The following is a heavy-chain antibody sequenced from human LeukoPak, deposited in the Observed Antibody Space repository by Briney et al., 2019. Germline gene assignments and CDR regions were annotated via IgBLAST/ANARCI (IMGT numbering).Heavy chain of an antibody. CDR3: ARGVQDDSSGSHVFDY. CDR2: IYHSGST. V-gene: IGHV4-34*01. D-gene: IGHD3-22*01. Sequence: SETLSLTCAVYGGSFSGYYWSWIRQPPGKGREGFVEIYHSGSTNYNPSLKSRVTITVDTSKNHFSLKLNSVTAADTAVYYCARGVQDDSSGSHVFDYWGQETLVTVSS. CDR1: GGSFSGYY. J-gene: IGHJ4*02.